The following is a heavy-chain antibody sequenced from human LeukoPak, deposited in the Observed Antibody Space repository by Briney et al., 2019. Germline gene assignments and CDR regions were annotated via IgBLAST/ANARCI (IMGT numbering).Heavy chain of an antibody. V-gene: IGHV4-59*01. J-gene: IGHJ4*02. CDR2: IYYSGST. D-gene: IGHD1-26*01. Sequence: PSETLSLTCTVSGGSISSYYWSWIRQPPGKGLEWIGYIYYSGSTNYNPSLKSRDTISVDTSKNQFSLKLSSVTAADTAVYYCAAVNRSSGSYNRLDYWGQGTLVTVSS. CDR1: GGSISSYY. CDR3: AAVNRSSGSYNRLDY.